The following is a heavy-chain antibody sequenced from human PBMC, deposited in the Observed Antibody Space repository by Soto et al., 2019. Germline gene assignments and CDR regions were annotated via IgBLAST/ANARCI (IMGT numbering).Heavy chain of an antibody. J-gene: IGHJ4*02. Sequence: QVQLQESGPGLVKSSQTLSLTCSVSGVSISRSVYYWTWLRQHPGKGLEWIGHLYYAGSSYSNPTLTSRLSMSLDTSKNQFSLKLTSVTAADTAVYYCARGLTTLYYFDSWGQGTLVSVS. CDR2: LYYAGSS. V-gene: IGHV4-31*03. CDR1: GVSISRSVYY. CDR3: ARGLTTLYYFDS. D-gene: IGHD1-1*01.